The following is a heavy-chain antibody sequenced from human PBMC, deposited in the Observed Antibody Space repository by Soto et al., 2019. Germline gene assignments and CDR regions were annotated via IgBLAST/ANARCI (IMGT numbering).Heavy chain of an antibody. J-gene: IGHJ4*02. CDR2: VRSYNGDT. V-gene: IGHV1-18*01. Sequence: ASVKVSCKASGYTFTSYGISWWRQAPGQGREWMGWVRSYNGDTNYAQNFQGRVTITTDTATTTAYMDLGGLRSEDTATYCGSRDRAYCANGVCFRYEYWGQGNMVTVSS. D-gene: IGHD2-8*01. CDR1: GYTFTSYG. CDR3: SRDRAYCANGVCFRYEY.